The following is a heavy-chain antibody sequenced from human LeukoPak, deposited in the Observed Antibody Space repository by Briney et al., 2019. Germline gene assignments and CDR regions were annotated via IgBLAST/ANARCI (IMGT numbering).Heavy chain of an antibody. CDR2: IRGSGEST. Sequence: PGGSLRLSCAASGFTFSSYGMHWVRQAPGKGLEWVAGIRGSGESTYYSDSVKGRFTISRDNAKNSLYLQLNSLRAEDTAVYYCARAGADGQIDYWGQGTLVTVSS. CDR3: ARAGADGQIDY. CDR1: GFTFSSYG. V-gene: IGHV3-23*01. D-gene: IGHD3-10*01. J-gene: IGHJ4*02.